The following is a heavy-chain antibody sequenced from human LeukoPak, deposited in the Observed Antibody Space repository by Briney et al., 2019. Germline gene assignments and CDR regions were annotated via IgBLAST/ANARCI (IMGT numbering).Heavy chain of an antibody. V-gene: IGHV3-48*01. Sequence: QSGGSLRLSCVGSGDGFTRHTMNWVRRAPGEGLEWISYIRSGSDYIYYADSVKGRFTVSRDNARTSLYLQMNSLRVEDTAIYYCAREYDSRARFDSWGQGSLVTVSS. D-gene: IGHD6-13*01. CDR3: AREYDSRARFDS. CDR1: GDGFTRHT. J-gene: IGHJ4*02. CDR2: IRSGSDYI.